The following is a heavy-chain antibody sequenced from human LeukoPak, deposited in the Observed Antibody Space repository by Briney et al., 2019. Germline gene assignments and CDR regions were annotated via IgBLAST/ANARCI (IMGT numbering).Heavy chain of an antibody. CDR3: ARGDSVVVPAAHYYYMDV. D-gene: IGHD2-2*01. CDR1: GFTFSSYW. V-gene: IGHV3-74*01. CDR2: INSDGSST. J-gene: IGHJ6*03. Sequence: GGSLRLSCAASGFTFSSYWMHWVRQAPGKGLVWVSRINSDGSSTSYADSVKGRFTISRDNAKNTLYLQMNSLRAEDTAVYYCARGDSVVVPAAHYYYMDVWDKGTTVTVSS.